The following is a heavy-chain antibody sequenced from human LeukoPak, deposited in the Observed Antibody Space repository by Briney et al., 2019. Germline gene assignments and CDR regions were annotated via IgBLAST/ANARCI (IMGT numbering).Heavy chain of an antibody. CDR1: GYTFTGYY. J-gene: IGHJ4*02. Sequence: GASVKVSCKASGYTFTGYYMHWVRQAPGQGLEWMGRINPNSGGTNYAQKFQGRVTMTRDTSISTAYMELSSLRSEDTAVYYCARVLSSGWGVHDYWGQGTLVTVSS. D-gene: IGHD6-19*01. V-gene: IGHV1-2*06. CDR2: INPNSGGT. CDR3: ARVLSSGWGVHDY.